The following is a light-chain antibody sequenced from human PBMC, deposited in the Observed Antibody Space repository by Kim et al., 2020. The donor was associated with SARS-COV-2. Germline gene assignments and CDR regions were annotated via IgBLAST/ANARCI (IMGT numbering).Light chain of an antibody. Sequence: QPVLTQSPSASASLGASVKLTCTLSSGHSNYAIAWHKQQPEKGPRYLMKVNSDGSHTKGDGIPDRFSGSSSGAERYLTISSLQSEDEADYYCQTWGTGIQVFGTGTKVTVL. CDR3: QTWGTGIQV. J-gene: IGLJ1*01. CDR2: VNSDGSH. V-gene: IGLV4-69*01. CDR1: SGHSNYA.